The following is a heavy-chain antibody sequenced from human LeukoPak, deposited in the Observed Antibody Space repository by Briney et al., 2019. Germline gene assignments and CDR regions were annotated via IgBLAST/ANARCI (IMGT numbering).Heavy chain of an antibody. V-gene: IGHV3-30*18. CDR1: RFTLSNYG. CDR2: ISSDGSNK. Sequence: GRSLRLSCAASRFTLSNYGIHWVRHAPGKGLEWVAVISSDGSNKYYADSVKGRFTISRDNSKNTAFLQMNRLGPEDTAVYYCAKDYASYGMGVWGKGTTVTVSS. CDR3: AKDYASYGMGV. D-gene: IGHD3-16*01. J-gene: IGHJ6*04.